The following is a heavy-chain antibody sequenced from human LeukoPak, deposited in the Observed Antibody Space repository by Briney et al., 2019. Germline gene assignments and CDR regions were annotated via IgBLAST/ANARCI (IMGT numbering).Heavy chain of an antibody. CDR1: GYTFTSYG. D-gene: IGHD3-16*01. CDR2: ISAYNGNT. CDR3: ARGGERGSNHYYYYMDV. V-gene: IGHV1-18*01. Sequence: ASVKVSCKASGYTFTSYGISWVRQAPGQGLEWMGWISAYNGNTNYAQKLQGRVTMTTDTSTSTAYTELRSLRSDDTAVYYCARGGERGSNHYYYYMDVWGKGTTVTVSS. J-gene: IGHJ6*03.